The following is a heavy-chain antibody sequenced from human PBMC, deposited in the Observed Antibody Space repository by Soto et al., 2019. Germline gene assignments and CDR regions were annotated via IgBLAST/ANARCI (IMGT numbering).Heavy chain of an antibody. Sequence: ASVKVSCKASGYTFTSYDINWVRQATGQGLEWMGWMNPSSGDTGFAQKFQGRVTMTRDTSISTAYMELSSLQSEDTAVYYCARLPPNCISTTCHFDFWGQGTLVTVSS. D-gene: IGHD2-2*01. CDR3: ARLPPNCISTTCHFDF. CDR1: GYTFTSYD. CDR2: MNPSSGDT. J-gene: IGHJ4*01. V-gene: IGHV1-8*01.